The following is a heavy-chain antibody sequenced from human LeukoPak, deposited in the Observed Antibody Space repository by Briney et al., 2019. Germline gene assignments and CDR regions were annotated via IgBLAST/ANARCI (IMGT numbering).Heavy chain of an antibody. V-gene: IGHV3-11*01. J-gene: IGHJ4*02. CDR1: GFTFGDYY. CDR3: ARVNDGYSYGLRY. Sequence: GGSLRLSCAASGFTFGDYYMRWIRQAPGKGLEWVSYISSSGSTIYYADSVKGRFTISRDNAKNSLYLQMNSLRAEDTAVYYCARVNDGYSYGLRYWGQGTLVTVSS. CDR2: ISSSGSTI. D-gene: IGHD5-18*01.